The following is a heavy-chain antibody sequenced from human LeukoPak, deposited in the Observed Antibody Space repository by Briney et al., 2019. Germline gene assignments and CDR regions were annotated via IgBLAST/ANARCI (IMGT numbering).Heavy chain of an antibody. Sequence: GGSLRLSCAASGFTFSNYAMHWVRQAPGKGLEWVSLISSGGTYEYYADSVKGRFTISRDNSKNTLYLQLDSLRAEDTAVYYFARDSTYYYDSGSSGPHYFDNWGQGTLVTVSS. J-gene: IGHJ4*02. V-gene: IGHV3-30*01. CDR3: ARDSTYYYDSGSSGPHYFDN. CDR2: ISSGGTYE. CDR1: GFTFSNYA. D-gene: IGHD3-10*01.